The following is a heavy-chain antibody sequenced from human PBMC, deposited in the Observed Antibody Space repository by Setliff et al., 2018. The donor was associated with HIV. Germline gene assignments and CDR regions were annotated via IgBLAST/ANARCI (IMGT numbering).Heavy chain of an antibody. CDR1: GGIFRREA. Sequence: ASVKVSCKASGGIFRREAISWVRQAPGQGLEWMGIINPSGGRTSYARKFQGRVTMTRDTSISTAYMELNNLKFEDTAVYYCARARRDSYDRGRRNHYYIDVWGKGTTVTVSS. CDR3: ARARRDSYDRGRRNHYYIDV. V-gene: IGHV1-46*01. J-gene: IGHJ6*03. CDR2: INPSGGRT. D-gene: IGHD3-22*01.